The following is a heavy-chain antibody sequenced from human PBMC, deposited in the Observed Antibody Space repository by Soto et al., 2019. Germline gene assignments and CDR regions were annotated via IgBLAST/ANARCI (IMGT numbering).Heavy chain of an antibody. CDR1: GGSISSGGYY. CDR2: IYYSGST. Sequence: SETLSLTCTVSGGSISSGGYYWSWIRQHPGKGLEWIGYIYYSGSTYYNPSLKSRVTISVDTSKNQFSLKLSSVTAADTAVYYCARDDRLQSYYYGMDVWGQGTTVTVS. CDR3: ARDDRLQSYYYGMDV. J-gene: IGHJ6*02. V-gene: IGHV4-31*03. D-gene: IGHD4-4*01.